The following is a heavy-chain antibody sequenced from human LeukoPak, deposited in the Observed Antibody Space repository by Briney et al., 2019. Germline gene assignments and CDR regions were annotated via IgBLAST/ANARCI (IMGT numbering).Heavy chain of an antibody. J-gene: IGHJ6*01. CDR2: IYYSGRT. Sequence: SETLSLTCTVSGGSINSGDDYCSWIRQPPGKGLEWIGYIYYSGRTNYNQSLKNRLTIPLYTSSNPFSLKCSSVTLADTAVYYCGRTYQPLVLEYYYGLDVWGQATTVSVCS. CDR1: GGSINSGDDY. CDR3: GRTYQPLVLEYYYGLDV. V-gene: IGHV4-30-4*01. D-gene: IGHD2-8*02.